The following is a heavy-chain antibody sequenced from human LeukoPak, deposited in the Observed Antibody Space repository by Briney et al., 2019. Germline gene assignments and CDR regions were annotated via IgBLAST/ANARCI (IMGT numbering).Heavy chain of an antibody. V-gene: IGHV3-30*04. D-gene: IGHD3-22*01. J-gene: IGHJ4*02. CDR2: ISYDGSNK. CDR3: ARDPSEYYYDSSGYPPWGYFDY. Sequence: GGSLRLSCAASGFTFSSYAMHWVRQAPGKGLEWVAVISYDGSNKYYADSVKGRFTISRDNSKNTLYLQMNSLRAEDTAVYYCARDPSEYYYDSSGYPPWGYFDYWGQGTLVTVSS. CDR1: GFTFSSYA.